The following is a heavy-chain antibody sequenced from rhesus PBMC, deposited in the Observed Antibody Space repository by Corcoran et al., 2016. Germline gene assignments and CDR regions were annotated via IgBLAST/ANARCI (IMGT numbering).Heavy chain of an antibody. Sequence: QVQLQESGPGLVKPSETLSLTGAVYGGSISDSSYWSGIRQPPGQGLEWIGQIYGGSGSSYYNPSLKGPVPVSKDTSKNQFSLKLSSVTAADTAVYYCARGRGYGNNYVTYWGQGVLVTVSS. J-gene: IGHJ4*01. CDR1: GGSISDSSY. CDR2: IYGGSGSS. D-gene: IGHD4-29*01. V-gene: IGHV4S7*01. CDR3: ARGRGYGNNYVTY.